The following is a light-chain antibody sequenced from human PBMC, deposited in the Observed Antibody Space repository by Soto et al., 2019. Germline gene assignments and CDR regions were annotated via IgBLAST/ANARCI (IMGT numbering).Light chain of an antibody. V-gene: IGLV1-44*01. CDR1: SSNIESNT. CDR2: SNY. CDR3: AAWADILNGYV. Sequence: QSVLTQPPSASGTPGQRVTISCSGSSSNIESNTVTGYQQLPGTAPKLVIYSNYDRPSGVPDRFSVSTSGTSASLVIRGLRSDDEADYYFAAWADILNGYVFGDGTKLTVL. J-gene: IGLJ1*01.